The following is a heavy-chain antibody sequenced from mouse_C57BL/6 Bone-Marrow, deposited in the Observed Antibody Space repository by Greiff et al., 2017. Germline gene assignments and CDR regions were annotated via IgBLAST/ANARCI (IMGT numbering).Heavy chain of an antibody. J-gene: IGHJ1*03. D-gene: IGHD4-1*01. CDR1: GYTFTEYT. V-gene: IGHV1-62-2*01. CDR3: ARHEEGLGTGTSWYFDV. Sequence: QVQLQQSGAELVKPGASVKLSCKASGYTFTEYTIHWVKQRSGQGLEWIGWFYPGSGSIKYNEKFKDKATLTADKSSITVYMERSRLTSEDSAVYFCARHEEGLGTGTSWYFDVWGTVTTVTVSS. CDR2: FYPGSGSI.